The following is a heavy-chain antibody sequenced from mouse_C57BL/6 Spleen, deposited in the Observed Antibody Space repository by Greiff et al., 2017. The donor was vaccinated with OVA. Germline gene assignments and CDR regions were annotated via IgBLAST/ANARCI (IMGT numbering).Heavy chain of an antibody. J-gene: IGHJ3*01. D-gene: IGHD2-4*01. V-gene: IGHV1-22*01. CDR3: ARSRDYAWFAY. Sequence: VQLKQSGPELVKPGASVKMSCKASGYTFTDYNMHWVKQSHGKSLEWIGYINPNNGGTSYNQKFKGKATLTVNKSSSTAYMELRSLTSEDSAVYYCARSRDYAWFAYWGQGTLVTVSA. CDR2: INPNNGGT. CDR1: GYTFTDYN.